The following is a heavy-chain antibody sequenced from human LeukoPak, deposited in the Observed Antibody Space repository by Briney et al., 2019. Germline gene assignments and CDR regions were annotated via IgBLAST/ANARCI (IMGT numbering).Heavy chain of an antibody. J-gene: IGHJ4*02. V-gene: IGHV4-34*01. CDR1: GFTFSDYF. D-gene: IGHD6-13*01. CDR2: INHSGST. CDR3: ARGCSSSSREYYFDY. Sequence: PGGSLRLSCAASGFTFSDYFMSWIRQPPGKGLEWIGEINHSGSTNYNPSLKSRVTISVDTSKNQFSLKLSSVTAADTAVYYCARGCSSSSREYYFDYWGQGTLVTVSS.